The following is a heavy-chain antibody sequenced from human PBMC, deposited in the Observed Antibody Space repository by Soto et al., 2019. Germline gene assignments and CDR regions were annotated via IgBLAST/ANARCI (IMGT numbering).Heavy chain of an antibody. V-gene: IGHV3-23*01. J-gene: IGHJ4*02. CDR2: ISGRGAST. CDR1: GFTFSSYA. D-gene: IGHD2-8*01. Sequence: EVQLLESGGILVHPGGSLRLSCAASGFTFSSYAMTWVRQAPGKGLEWVSAISGRGASTDYADSVKGRFTISRDQSKNTLYLQMQSMRAEDTAVYFCAKERDNGADRYYFDDWGQGTLVTVSS. CDR3: AKERDNGADRYYFDD.